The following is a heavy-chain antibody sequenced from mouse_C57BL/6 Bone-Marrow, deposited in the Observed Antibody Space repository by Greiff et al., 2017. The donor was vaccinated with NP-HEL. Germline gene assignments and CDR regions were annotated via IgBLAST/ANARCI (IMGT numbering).Heavy chain of an antibody. D-gene: IGHD1-1*01. V-gene: IGHV1-63*01. CDR3: ARWGYYGSRDAMDY. J-gene: IGHJ4*01. CDR1: GYTFTNYW. Sequence: VQLQQSGAELVRPGTSVKMSCKASGYTFTNYWIGWAKQRPGHGLEWIGDIYPGGGYTNYTEKFKGKATLTADKSSSTAYMQFSSLTSEDSAIYYWARWGYYGSRDAMDYWGQGTSVTVSS. CDR2: IYPGGGYT.